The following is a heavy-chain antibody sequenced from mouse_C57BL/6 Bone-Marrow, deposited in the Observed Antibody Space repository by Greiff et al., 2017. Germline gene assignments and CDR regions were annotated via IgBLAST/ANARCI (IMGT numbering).Heavy chain of an antibody. CDR2: IHPNSGSK. CDR3: ARGYDGSSFAWFAY. J-gene: IGHJ3*01. Sequence: QVQLQQPGAELVKPGASVKLSCKASGYTFTSYWMHWVKQRPGQGLEWIGMIHPNSGSKNYNETFKSKATLSVDKSSSTAYMQLSSLTSDDSAVYYCARGYDGSSFAWFAYWGQGTLVTVSA. V-gene: IGHV1-64*01. D-gene: IGHD1-1*01. CDR1: GYTFTSYW.